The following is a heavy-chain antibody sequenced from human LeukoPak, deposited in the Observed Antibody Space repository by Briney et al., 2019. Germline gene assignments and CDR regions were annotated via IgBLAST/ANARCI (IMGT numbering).Heavy chain of an antibody. D-gene: IGHD3-22*01. CDR2: IYYSGST. J-gene: IGHJ4*02. Sequence: SQTLSLTCTVSGGSISSGDYYWSWIRQPPGKGLEWIGYIYYSGSTYYNPSLESRVTISVDTSKNQFSLKLSSVTAADTAVYYCARVPTYYYDSSGYYFDYWGQGTLVTVSS. V-gene: IGHV4-30-4*01. CDR3: ARVPTYYYDSSGYYFDY. CDR1: GGSISSGDYY.